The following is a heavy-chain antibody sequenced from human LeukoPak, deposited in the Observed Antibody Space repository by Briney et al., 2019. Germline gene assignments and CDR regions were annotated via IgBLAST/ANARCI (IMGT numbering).Heavy chain of an antibody. D-gene: IGHD6-19*01. V-gene: IGHV1-69*13. J-gene: IGHJ2*01. CDR3: AKGGGSGWYFDL. Sequence: ASVKVSCKASGGTFSSYAISWVRQAPGQGLEWMGGIIPIFGTANYAQKFQGRVTITADESTSTAYMELSSLRSEDTAVYYCAKGGGSGWYFDLWGRGTLVTVSS. CDR2: IIPIFGTA. CDR1: GGTFSSYA.